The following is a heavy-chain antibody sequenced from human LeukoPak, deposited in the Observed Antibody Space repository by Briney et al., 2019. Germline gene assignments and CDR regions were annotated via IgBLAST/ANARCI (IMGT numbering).Heavy chain of an antibody. CDR2: INSDGSST. CDR1: GFTFSSYW. V-gene: IGHV3-74*01. J-gene: IGHJ4*02. Sequence: GGSLRLSCAASGFTFSSYWMSWVRQAPGKGLVWVSRINSDGSSTSYADSVKGRFTISRDNAKSTLYLQMNSLRAEDTAVYYCARDRKNYYFDYWGQGSLVTVSS. CDR3: ARDRKNYYFDY. D-gene: IGHD1-14*01.